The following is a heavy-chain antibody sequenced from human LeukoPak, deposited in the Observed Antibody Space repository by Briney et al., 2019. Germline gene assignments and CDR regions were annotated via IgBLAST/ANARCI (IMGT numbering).Heavy chain of an antibody. CDR3: ARESQWGSYSRYMDV. CDR2: IKQDGSEK. CDR1: GFTFSSYW. V-gene: IGHV3-7*01. Sequence: GGSLRLSCAASGFTFSSYWMSWVRQAPGKGLEWVANIKQDGSEKYYVDSVKGRFTISRDNAKNSLYLQMNSLRAEDTAVYYCARESQWGSYSRYMDVWGKGTTVTVSS. D-gene: IGHD3-16*01. J-gene: IGHJ6*03.